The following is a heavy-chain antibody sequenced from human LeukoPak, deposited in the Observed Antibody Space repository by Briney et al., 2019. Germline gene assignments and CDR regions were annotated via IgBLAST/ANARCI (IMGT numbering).Heavy chain of an antibody. D-gene: IGHD3-10*01. Sequence: PGESLRLSCAASGFSFSASEMNWVRQAPGKGLEWVSYISSSGGPKFYADSVRGRFTVSRDNAKNSLYLQINSLRVEDTAVYYCARIRRVFDIWGQGTMVTVSS. J-gene: IGHJ3*02. CDR2: ISSSGGPK. CDR3: ARIRRVFDI. CDR1: GFSFSASE. V-gene: IGHV3-48*03.